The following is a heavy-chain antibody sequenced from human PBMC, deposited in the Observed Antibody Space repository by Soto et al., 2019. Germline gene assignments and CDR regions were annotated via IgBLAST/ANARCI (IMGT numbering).Heavy chain of an antibody. CDR2: IYYSGST. Sequence: PSETLSLSCTVSGGSISSYYWSWIRPPPGKGLEWIGYIYYSGSTNYNPSLKSRVTISVDTSKNQFSLKLSSVTAADTAVYYCARDLSGSGWAFDYWGRGTLVTVSS. CDR1: GGSISSYY. J-gene: IGHJ4*02. V-gene: IGHV4-59*01. CDR3: ARDLSGSGWAFDY. D-gene: IGHD6-19*01.